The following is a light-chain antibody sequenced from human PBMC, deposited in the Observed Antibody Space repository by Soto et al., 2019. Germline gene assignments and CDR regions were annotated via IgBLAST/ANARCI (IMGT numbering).Light chain of an antibody. J-gene: IGKJ1*01. Sequence: ILITQSPASLSMSPGERATLSCRASQNISSNIAWYQQRPGQAPXLLIYRASTRATGVPARFSGSGSGTEFTLPISSLQSDDFAVDACLQYHNLWAFGQGTKVDIK. V-gene: IGKV3-15*01. CDR2: RAS. CDR1: QNISSN. CDR3: LQYHNLWA.